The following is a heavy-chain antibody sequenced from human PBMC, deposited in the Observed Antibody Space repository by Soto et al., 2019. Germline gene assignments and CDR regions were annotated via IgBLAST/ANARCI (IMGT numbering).Heavy chain of an antibody. V-gene: IGHV3-33*01. CDR2: IWYDGINK. CDR3: ARDRSRIAVAGYYYYYGMDV. J-gene: IGHJ6*02. D-gene: IGHD6-19*01. Sequence: PGGSLRLSCAACGCTFSSYCRHWVRQAPCKGLEWVAVIWYDGINKYYADSVKRRFTISRDNSKNTLYLQMNSLRADHKSIWYYARDRSRIAVAGYYYYYGMDVWGQRTTVTVSS. CDR1: GCTFSSYC.